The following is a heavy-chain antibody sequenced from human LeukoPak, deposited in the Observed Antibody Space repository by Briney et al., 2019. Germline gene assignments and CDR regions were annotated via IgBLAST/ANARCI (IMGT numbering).Heavy chain of an antibody. V-gene: IGHV3-30*18. Sequence: GGSLRLSCAASGFTFSGYGMHWVRQAPGKGLEWVAVISYDGSNKYYADSVKGRFTISRDNSKNTLYLQMNSLRAEDTAVYYCAKGYCSSTSCYFNWFDPWGQGTLVTVSS. J-gene: IGHJ5*02. D-gene: IGHD2-2*01. CDR1: GFTFSGYG. CDR2: ISYDGSNK. CDR3: AKGYCSSTSCYFNWFDP.